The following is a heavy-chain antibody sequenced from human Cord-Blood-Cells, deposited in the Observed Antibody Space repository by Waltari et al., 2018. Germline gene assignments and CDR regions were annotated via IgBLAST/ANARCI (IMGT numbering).Heavy chain of an antibody. CDR1: GFTFSSYG. Sequence: QVQLVESGGGVVQPGRSLRLSCAASGFTFSSYGMHWVRQAPGKGLEWVAVISYDGSNKYYADSGKGRFTISRDNSKNTLYLQMNSLRAEDTAVYYCAKVDYGDFDYWGQGTLVTVSS. CDR2: ISYDGSNK. D-gene: IGHD4-17*01. V-gene: IGHV3-30*18. CDR3: AKVDYGDFDY. J-gene: IGHJ4*02.